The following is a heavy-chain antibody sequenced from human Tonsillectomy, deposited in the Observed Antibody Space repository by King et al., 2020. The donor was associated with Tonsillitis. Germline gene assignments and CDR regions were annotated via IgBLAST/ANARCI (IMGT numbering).Heavy chain of an antibody. CDR1: GFTFSSYG. CDR3: ARGRLYNVDWGIDH. Sequence: VQLVESGGGVVQPGRSLRLSCATSGFTFSSYGMHWVRQAPGKGLEWVATISYDGTNKHHTDSVKGRFTISRDNSKNTMYLQMNSLRAEDTAVYYCARGRLYNVDWGIDHWGQGTLVTVSS. D-gene: IGHD7-27*01. J-gene: IGHJ4*02. V-gene: IGHV3-33*05. CDR2: ISYDGTNK.